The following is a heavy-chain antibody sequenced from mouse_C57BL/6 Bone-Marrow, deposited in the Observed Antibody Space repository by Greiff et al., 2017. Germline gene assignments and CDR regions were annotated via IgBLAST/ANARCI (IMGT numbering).Heavy chain of an antibody. D-gene: IGHD1-1*01. Sequence: VQLQQSGTVLARPGASVKMSCKTSGYTFTSYWLHWVKQRPGQGLEWIGAIYPGNSDPSYNQKFKGKAKLTAVTSASTAYMELSSLTNEDSAVYYCTRVDYYSSSGDYWGQGTSVTVSS. CDR3: TRVDYYSSSGDY. J-gene: IGHJ4*01. CDR1: GYTFTSYW. V-gene: IGHV1-5*01. CDR2: IYPGNSDP.